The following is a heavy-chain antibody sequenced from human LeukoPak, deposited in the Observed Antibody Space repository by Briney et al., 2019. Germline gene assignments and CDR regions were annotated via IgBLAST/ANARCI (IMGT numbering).Heavy chain of an antibody. CDR3: ACSRLTFSSSWLW. V-gene: IGHV3-23*01. Sequence: GGSLRLSCAASGFTFSSYAMNWVRQAPGKGLEWVSSISSSGGSTYYADSVKGRFTISRDNSKDTLYLQMNSLRADDTAVYYCACSRLTFSSSWLWWGQGALVTVSS. CDR1: GFTFSSYA. CDR2: ISSSGGST. J-gene: IGHJ4*02. D-gene: IGHD6-13*01.